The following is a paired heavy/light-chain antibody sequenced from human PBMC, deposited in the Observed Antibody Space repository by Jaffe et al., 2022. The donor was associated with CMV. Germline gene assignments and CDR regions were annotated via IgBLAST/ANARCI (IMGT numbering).Heavy chain of an antibody. CDR3: ARHHVAEPRDAFDI. Sequence: QVQLQESGPGLVKPSETLSLTCTVSGGSISSYYWSWIRQPPGKGLEWIGYIYYSGSTNYNPSLKSRVTILVDTSKNQFSLKVRSVTAADTAVYYCARHHVAEPRDAFDIWGQGTMVTVSS. J-gene: IGHJ3*02. V-gene: IGHV4-59*08. CDR1: GGSISSYY. CDR2: IYYSGST. D-gene: IGHD5-12*01.
Light chain of an antibody. Sequence: DIQMTQSPSSLSASVGDRVTITCRASQSISSYLNWYQQKPGKAPKLLIFAVSSVQSGVPSRFSGSGSGTDFTLTISSLQPEDFATYYCQQSDSSPLTFGPGTKVDIK. CDR2: AVS. J-gene: IGKJ3*01. CDR3: QQSDSSPLT. V-gene: IGKV1-39*01. CDR1: QSISSY.